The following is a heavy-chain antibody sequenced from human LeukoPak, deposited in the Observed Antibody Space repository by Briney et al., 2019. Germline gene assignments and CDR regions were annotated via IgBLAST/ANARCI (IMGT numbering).Heavy chain of an antibody. Sequence: SVKVSCKASGFTFSTSAVQWVRQARGQRLEWIGWIIVGTGMTKFTESLQGRVTITRDMSTSTAYLELSSLISEDTAVYYCARVREYYGSGIRPFAYWGQGTLVTVSS. CDR3: ARVREYYGSGIRPFAY. J-gene: IGHJ4*02. CDR2: IIVGTGMT. V-gene: IGHV1-58*01. CDR1: GFTFSTSA. D-gene: IGHD3-10*01.